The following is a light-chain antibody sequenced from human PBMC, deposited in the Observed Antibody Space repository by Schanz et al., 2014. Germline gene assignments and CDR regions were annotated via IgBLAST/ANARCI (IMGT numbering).Light chain of an antibody. CDR2: DAS. CDR1: QSVSSY. CDR3: QQYGGSPLFT. Sequence: PGERATLSCRASQSVSSYLAWYQQKPGQAPRLLIYDASNRATGIPARFSGTGSGSDFTLTISRLEPEDFAVYYCQQYGGSPLFTFGQGTKLEIK. V-gene: IGKV3-20*01. J-gene: IGKJ2*01.